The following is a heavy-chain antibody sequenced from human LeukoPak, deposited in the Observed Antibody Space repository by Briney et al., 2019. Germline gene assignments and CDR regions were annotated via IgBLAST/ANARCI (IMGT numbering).Heavy chain of an antibody. D-gene: IGHD2-15*01. CDR2: IYYSGST. CDR3: ARDYCSGGSCYPHFDY. CDR1: GGSISSGGYY. V-gene: IGHV4-31*03. Sequence: SQTLSLTCTVSGGSISSGGYYWSWIRQHPGKGLEWIGYIYYSGSTYYNPSLKSRVTISVDTSKNQFSLKLSSVTAADTAVYYCARDYCSGGSCYPHFDYWGQGTLVTVSS. J-gene: IGHJ4*02.